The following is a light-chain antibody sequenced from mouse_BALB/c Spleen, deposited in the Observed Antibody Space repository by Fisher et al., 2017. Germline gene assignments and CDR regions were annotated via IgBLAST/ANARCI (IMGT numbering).Light chain of an antibody. Sequence: IVITQSPAIMSASPGEKVTMTCSASSSVSYMYWYQQKPGSSPRLLIYDTSKLASGVPARFSGSGSGTSYSLTIGTMEAEDAATYYCQQWSSNPPTFGAGTKLELK. CDR2: DTS. CDR3: QQWSSNPPT. J-gene: IGKJ5*01. V-gene: IGKV4-55*01. CDR1: SSVSY.